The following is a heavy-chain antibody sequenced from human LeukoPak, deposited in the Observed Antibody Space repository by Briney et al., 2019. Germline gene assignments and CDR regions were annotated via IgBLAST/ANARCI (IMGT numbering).Heavy chain of an antibody. D-gene: IGHD3-9*01. V-gene: IGHV1-2*02. Sequence: ASVKVSCKASGYTFTSYYMHWVRQAPGQGLEWMGIINPSGGTNYAQKFQGRVTMTRDTSISTAYMELSRLRSDDTAVYYCARDPGYYDILTGYLRDYYMDVWGKGTTVTISS. J-gene: IGHJ6*03. CDR1: GYTFTSYY. CDR3: ARDPGYYDILTGYLRDYYMDV. CDR2: INPSGGT.